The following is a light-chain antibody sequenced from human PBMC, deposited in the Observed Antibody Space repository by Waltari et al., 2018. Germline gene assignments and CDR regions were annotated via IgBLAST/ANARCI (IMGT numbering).Light chain of an antibody. CDR3: QHYVRLPGT. V-gene: IGKV3-20*01. CDR1: QGVCRA. Sequence: SCAAGQGVCRALAWYQQKCGQAPRRRIYGASTRASGIPDRFSGSGSVTDFSLTINRLEPEDFAVYYCQHYVRLPGTFGQGTKVEIK. CDR2: GAS. J-gene: IGKJ1*01.